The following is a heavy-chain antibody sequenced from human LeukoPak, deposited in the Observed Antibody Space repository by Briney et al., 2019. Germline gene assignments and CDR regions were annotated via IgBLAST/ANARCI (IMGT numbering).Heavy chain of an antibody. D-gene: IGHD2-2*01. J-gene: IGHJ6*03. Sequence: SETLSLTCAVNGGSFSGYYWSWIRQPPGKGLEWIGEINHSGSTNCNPSLKSRVTISVDTSKNQFSLKLSSVTAAYTAVYYCARGAGRVDIVVVPANYYYMDVWGKGTTVTVSS. CDR2: INHSGST. V-gene: IGHV4-34*01. CDR1: GGSFSGYY. CDR3: ARGAGRVDIVVVPANYYYMDV.